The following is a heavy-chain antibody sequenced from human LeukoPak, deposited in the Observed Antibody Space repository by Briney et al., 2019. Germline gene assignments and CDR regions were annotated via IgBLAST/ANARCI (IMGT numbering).Heavy chain of an antibody. CDR3: AKDGGGSYYALPDY. J-gene: IGHJ4*02. D-gene: IGHD1-26*01. CDR2: ISGSGGST. CDR1: GFTLSSYA. V-gene: IGHV3-23*01. Sequence: GGSLRLSCAASGFTLSSYAMSWVRQAPGKGLEWVSAISGSGGSTYYADSVKGRFTTSRDNSKNTLYLQMNSLRAEDTAVYYCAKDGGGSYYALPDYWGQGTLVTVSS.